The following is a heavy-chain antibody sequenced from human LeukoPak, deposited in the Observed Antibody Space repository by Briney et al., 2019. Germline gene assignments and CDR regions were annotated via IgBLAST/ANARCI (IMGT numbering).Heavy chain of an antibody. CDR3: AREFRGVIGWFDP. Sequence: PSETLSLTCTVSGGSISSGDYYWSWIRQPPGKGLEWIGYIYYSGSTNYNPSLKSRVAISVDTSKNQFSLKLSSVTAADTAVYYCAREFRGVIGWFDPWGQGTLVTVSS. J-gene: IGHJ5*02. V-gene: IGHV4-61*08. D-gene: IGHD3-10*01. CDR1: GGSISSGDYY. CDR2: IYYSGST.